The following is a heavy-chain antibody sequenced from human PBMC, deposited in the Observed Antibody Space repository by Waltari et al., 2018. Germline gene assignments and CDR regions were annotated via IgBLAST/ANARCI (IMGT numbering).Heavy chain of an antibody. Sequence: QVQLVESGGGVVQPGRSLRLPCAASGFTFSSYGMPWVRQAPGKGLEWVAVIWYDGSNKYYADSVKGRFTISRDNSKNTLYLQMNSLRAEDTAVYYCAREGGEDAFDIWGQGTMVTVSS. CDR2: IWYDGSNK. CDR1: GFTFSSYG. CDR3: AREGGEDAFDI. D-gene: IGHD4-17*01. J-gene: IGHJ3*02. V-gene: IGHV3-33*01.